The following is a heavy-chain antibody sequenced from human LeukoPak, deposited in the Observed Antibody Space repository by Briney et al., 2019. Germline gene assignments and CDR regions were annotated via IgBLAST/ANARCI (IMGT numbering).Heavy chain of an antibody. CDR3: ATPQSGSYYYYFDY. CDR1: GFTFSSYW. J-gene: IGHJ4*02. D-gene: IGHD1-26*01. CDR2: INSGGSST. V-gene: IGHV3-74*01. Sequence: AGGSLRLSCAASGFTFSSYWMHWVRHAPGKGLVWVSRINSGGSSTSYADSVKGRFTISRDNSKNTLYLQMNSLRAEDTAVYYCATPQSGSYYYYFDYWGQGTLVTVSS.